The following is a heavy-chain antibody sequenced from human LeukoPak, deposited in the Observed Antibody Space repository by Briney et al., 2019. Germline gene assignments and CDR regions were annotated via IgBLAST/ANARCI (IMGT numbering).Heavy chain of an antibody. V-gene: IGHV1-46*01. Sequence: ASVKVSCKASGYTFTSYYMHWVRQAPGQGLEWMGIINPSGGSTNYAQKFQGRVTMTRDTSISTAYMELSRLRSDDTAVYYCARGGIVPAAHNYYYYYYMDVWGKGTTVTISS. CDR3: ARGGIVPAAHNYYYYYYMDV. D-gene: IGHD2-2*01. J-gene: IGHJ6*03. CDR2: INPSGGST. CDR1: GYTFTSYY.